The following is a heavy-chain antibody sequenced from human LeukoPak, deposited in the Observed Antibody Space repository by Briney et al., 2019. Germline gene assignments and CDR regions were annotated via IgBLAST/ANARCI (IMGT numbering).Heavy chain of an antibody. J-gene: IGHJ4*02. CDR2: IYHSGST. V-gene: IGHV4-30-2*01. CDR1: GGSLSSGGYS. CDR3: ARGWGKSQTFDY. Sequence: SETLSLTCAVSGGSLSSGGYSWSWIRQPPGKGLEWIGYIYHSGSTYYNPSLKSRVTISVDRSKNQFSLKLSSVTAADTAVYYCARGWGKSQTFDYWGQGTLVTVSS. D-gene: IGHD3-16*01.